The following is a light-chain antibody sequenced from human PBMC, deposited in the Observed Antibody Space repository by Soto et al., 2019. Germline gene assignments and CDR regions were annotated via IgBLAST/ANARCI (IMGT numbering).Light chain of an antibody. V-gene: IGLV2-14*01. J-gene: IGLJ2*01. CDR1: NSDVGGYNY. CDR3: SSYTSSSTRVV. CDR2: EVS. Sequence: QSALTQPASVSGSPGQSITSSCTGTNSDVGGYNYVSWYQQHPGKAPKLMIYEVSNRPSGVSNRFSGSKSGNTASLTISGLQAEDEADYYCSSYTSSSTRVVFGGGTKLPVL.